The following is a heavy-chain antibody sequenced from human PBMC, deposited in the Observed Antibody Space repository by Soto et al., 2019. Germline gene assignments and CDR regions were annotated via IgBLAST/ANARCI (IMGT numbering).Heavy chain of an antibody. J-gene: IGHJ4*02. CDR1: GFTFSSYS. Sequence: GGSLRLSCAASGFTFSSYSMNWVRQAPGKGLEWVSYISSSSSTIYYADSVKGRFTISRDNAKNSLYLQMNSLRAEDTAVYYCARDVGYYAFGYWGQGTLVTVSS. CDR3: ARDVGYYAFGY. V-gene: IGHV3-48*01. D-gene: IGHD3-10*01. CDR2: ISSSSSTI.